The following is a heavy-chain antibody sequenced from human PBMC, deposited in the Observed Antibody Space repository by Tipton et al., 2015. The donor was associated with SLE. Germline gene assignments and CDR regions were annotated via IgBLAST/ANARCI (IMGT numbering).Heavy chain of an antibody. Sequence: TLSLTCTVSGVSISSYYWTWIRQPPGKGLEWIGYIYYSGSTNHNPSLKSRVTTSIDTSKNQFSLNLTSVTAADTALYYCARQRETYYYDSTGYLFDYWGQGTLVTVSS. CDR2: IYYSGST. CDR1: GVSISSYY. V-gene: IGHV4-59*08. D-gene: IGHD3-22*01. CDR3: ARQRETYYYDSTGYLFDY. J-gene: IGHJ4*02.